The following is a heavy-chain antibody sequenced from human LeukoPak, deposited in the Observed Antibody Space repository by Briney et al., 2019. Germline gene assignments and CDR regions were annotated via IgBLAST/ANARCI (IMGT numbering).Heavy chain of an antibody. CDR3: ATQPPNYDSIGYYFFGH. CDR1: GYRFSDYW. D-gene: IGHD3-22*01. Sequence: GESLKISCKGSGYRFSDYWIGWVRQMPGKGLEWMGIIYPRDSDTKYSPSFQGQVVISADKSINTAYLQWSSLKAPDTATYYCATQPPNYDSIGYYFFGHWGQGTLVTVSP. CDR2: IYPRDSDT. V-gene: IGHV5-51*01. J-gene: IGHJ4*01.